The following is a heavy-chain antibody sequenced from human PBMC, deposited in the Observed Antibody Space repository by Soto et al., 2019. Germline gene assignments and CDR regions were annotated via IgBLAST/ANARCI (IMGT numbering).Heavy chain of an antibody. Sequence: QVQLQESGPGLVKPSGTLSLTCAVTNGSISDRNWWTWVRQPPGKGLEWIGQVYHSGTTDYNPSLESRVTMSVDHSRNQFSLKVTSVTAADTAVYFCARGSTTIDSLDSWGQGTLVTVSS. CDR3: ARGSTTIDSLDS. CDR1: NGSISDRNW. D-gene: IGHD1-26*01. J-gene: IGHJ4*02. V-gene: IGHV4-4*02. CDR2: VYHSGTT.